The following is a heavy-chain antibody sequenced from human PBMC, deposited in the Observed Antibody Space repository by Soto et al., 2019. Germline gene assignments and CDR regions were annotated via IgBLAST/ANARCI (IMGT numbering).Heavy chain of an antibody. CDR3: ARDRGPSSGYYPSWFDP. CDR1: GGTFSSYA. Sequence: QVQLVQSGAEVKKPGSSVKVSCKASGGTFSSYAITWVRQAPGQGLEWMGGIIPIFGTANYAQKFQGRVTITADESTSTAYMELISLRSEDTAVYYCARDRGPSSGYYPSWFDPWGQGTLVTVSS. D-gene: IGHD3-22*01. J-gene: IGHJ5*02. V-gene: IGHV1-69*12. CDR2: IIPIFGTA.